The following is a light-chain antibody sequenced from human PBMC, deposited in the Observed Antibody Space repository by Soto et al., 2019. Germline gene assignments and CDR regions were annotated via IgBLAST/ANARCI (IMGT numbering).Light chain of an antibody. CDR2: EGS. CDR3: CSYAGSSTPYV. V-gene: IGLV2-23*01. J-gene: IGLJ1*01. CDR1: SSDVGSYNL. Sequence: QSALTQPASVSGSPGQSITISCTGTSSDVGSYNLVSWYQQHPGKAPKLMIYEGSKWPSGVSNRFSGSKSGNTAYLTISGLQAEDEADYDCCSYAGSSTPYVFGTGTKLTVL.